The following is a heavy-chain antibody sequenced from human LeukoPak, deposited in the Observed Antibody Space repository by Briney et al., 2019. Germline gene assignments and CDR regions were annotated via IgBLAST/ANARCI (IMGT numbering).Heavy chain of an antibody. D-gene: IGHD2-2*01. J-gene: IGHJ6*03. V-gene: IGHV1-8*03. CDR1: GYTFTSYD. CDR2: MNPNSGNT. CDR3: ARAFVVVPAARWDYYYYMDV. Sequence: ASVKVSCKASGYTFTSYDINWVRQATGQGLEWMGWMNPNSGNTGYAQKFQGRVTITRNTSISTAYMELSSLRSEDTAVYYCARAFVVVPAARWDYYYYMDVWGKGTTVTISS.